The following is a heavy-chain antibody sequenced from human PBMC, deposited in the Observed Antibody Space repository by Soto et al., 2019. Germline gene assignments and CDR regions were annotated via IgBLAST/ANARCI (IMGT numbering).Heavy chain of an antibody. J-gene: IGHJ4*02. CDR1: GFTFSSYA. V-gene: IGHV3-30-3*01. D-gene: IGHD6-19*01. CDR3: AREDIAVAADY. CDR2: ISYDGSNK. Sequence: QVQLVESGGGVVQPGRSLRLSCAASGFTFSSYAMHWVRQDPGKGLEWVAVISYDGSNKYYEDSVKCRFTISRDNSKNTLYLQMNSLIAEDTAVYYCAREDIAVAADYWGQGSLVNVSS.